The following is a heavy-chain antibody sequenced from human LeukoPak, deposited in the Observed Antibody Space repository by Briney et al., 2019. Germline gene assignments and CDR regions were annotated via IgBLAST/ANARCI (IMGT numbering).Heavy chain of an antibody. V-gene: IGHV4-31*03. CDR2: IYYSGST. J-gene: IGHJ4*02. CDR1: GGSISSGGYY. CDR3: ARGRIAARGIDY. D-gene: IGHD6-6*01. Sequence: PSETLSLTCTVAGGSISSGGYYWSWIRQHPGKGLGWVGYIYYSGSTYYNPSLKSRVTISVDTSKHQFSLKLSSVTAADTAVYYCARGRIAARGIDYWGQGTLVTVSS.